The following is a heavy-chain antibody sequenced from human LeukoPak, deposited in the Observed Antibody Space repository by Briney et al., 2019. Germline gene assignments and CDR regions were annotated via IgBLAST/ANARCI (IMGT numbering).Heavy chain of an antibody. CDR2: IVRSGGST. CDR3: ARDANYYDSSGDPPGGYFDY. J-gene: IGHJ4*02. V-gene: IGHV3-23*01. D-gene: IGHD3-22*01. CDR1: GFTFSSYA. Sequence: GGSLRLSCAASGFTFSSYAMSWVRQAPGKGLEWVSAIVRSGGSTFYADSVKGRFTISRDNAKNTLYLQVNSLRAEDTAVYYCARDANYYDSSGDPPGGYFDYWGQGTLVTVSS.